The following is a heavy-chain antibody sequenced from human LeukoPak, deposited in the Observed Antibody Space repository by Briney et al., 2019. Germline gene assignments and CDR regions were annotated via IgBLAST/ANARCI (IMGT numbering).Heavy chain of an antibody. CDR2: ISGSGGST. J-gene: IGHJ4*02. CDR3: AKDRSCTNNICHGDFDY. Sequence: GGSPRLSCAASGFTFSSYAMSWVRQAPGKGLEWVSDISGSGGSTYYADSVKGRFTISRDNSKNTLYLQMNSLRAEDTAVYYCAKDRSCTNNICHGDFDYWGQGTLVTVSS. V-gene: IGHV3-23*01. CDR1: GFTFSSYA. D-gene: IGHD2-8*01.